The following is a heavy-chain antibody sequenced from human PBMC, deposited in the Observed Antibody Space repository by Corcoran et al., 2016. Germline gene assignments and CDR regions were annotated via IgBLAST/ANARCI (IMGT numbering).Heavy chain of an antibody. J-gene: IGHJ6*02. CDR3: ARVPKSMITTGGYGMDV. Sequence: QVQLVQSGAEVKKPGASVKVSCKASGYTFTSYYMHWVRQAPGQGLEWMGIINPSGGSTSYAQKFQGRVTMTRDTSTSTVYMELSSLRYEDTAVYYCARVPKSMITTGGYGMDVWGQGTTVTVSS. V-gene: IGHV1-46*01. CDR2: INPSGGST. CDR1: GYTFTSYY. D-gene: IGHD3-16*01.